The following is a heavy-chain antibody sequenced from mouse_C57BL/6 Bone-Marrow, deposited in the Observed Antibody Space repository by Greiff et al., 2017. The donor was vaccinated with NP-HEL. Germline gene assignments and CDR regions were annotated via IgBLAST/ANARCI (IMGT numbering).Heavy chain of an antibody. CDR3: TRGPKAVITAGGRDYFGG. V-gene: IGHV1-76*01. J-gene: IGHJ2*01. CDR1: GYTFTDYY. D-gene: IGHD1-1*01. CDR2: IYPGSGNT. Sequence: QVQLQQSGAELVRPGASVKLSCKASGYTFTDYYINGVKQRPGQGLEWIARIYPGSGNTYYNETFKGKAILTAEKSSSTAYMQLSSLTSEDSAVYFCTRGPKAVITAGGRDYFGGWGQGTTLTVSS.